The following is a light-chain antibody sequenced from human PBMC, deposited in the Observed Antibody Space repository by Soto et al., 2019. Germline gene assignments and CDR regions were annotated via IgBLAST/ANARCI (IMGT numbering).Light chain of an antibody. Sequence: QSALTQPASVSGSPGQSITISCTGTSSDVGGYDYVSWYQHFPGKAPKLIIYEVNNRPSGVSNRFSGSKSGNTASLTISGLQAEDEADYYCSSYTSSITVDVVFGGGTKLTVL. V-gene: IGLV2-14*01. CDR1: SSDVGGYDY. CDR3: SSYTSSITVDVV. CDR2: EVN. J-gene: IGLJ2*01.